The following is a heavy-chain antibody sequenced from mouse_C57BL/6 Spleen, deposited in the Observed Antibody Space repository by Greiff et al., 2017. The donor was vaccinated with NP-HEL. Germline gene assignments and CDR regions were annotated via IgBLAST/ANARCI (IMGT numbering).Heavy chain of an antibody. CDR3: ARDDYGSGYAMDY. D-gene: IGHD1-1*01. CDR2: ISDGGSYT. Sequence: DVMLVESGGGLVKPGGSLKLSCAASGFTFSSYAMSWVRQTPEKRLEWVATISDGGSYTYYPDNVKGRFTISRDNAKNNLYLQMSHLKSEDTAMYYCARDDYGSGYAMDYWGQGTSVTVSS. CDR1: GFTFSSYA. V-gene: IGHV5-4*01. J-gene: IGHJ4*01.